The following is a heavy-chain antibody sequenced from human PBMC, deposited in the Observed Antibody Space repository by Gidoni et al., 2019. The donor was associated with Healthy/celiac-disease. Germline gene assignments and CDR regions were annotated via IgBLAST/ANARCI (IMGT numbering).Heavy chain of an antibody. D-gene: IGHD4-17*01. V-gene: IGHV4-31*01. Sequence: QVQLQESGPGLVKPSQTLSLTFTVSGGAISSGGSYWSWIRQHPGQGLEWIGDIYYGGSTYYNPSLKILVTISVDASKNQFSLKLSSLPAADTALYYCASTDYCCNSGFDYWGQGTLVTVSS. J-gene: IGHJ4*02. CDR1: GGAISSGGSY. CDR2: IYYGGST. CDR3: ASTDYCCNSGFDY.